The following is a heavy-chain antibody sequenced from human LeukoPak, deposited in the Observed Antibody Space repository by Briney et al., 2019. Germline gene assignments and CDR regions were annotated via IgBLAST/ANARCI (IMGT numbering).Heavy chain of an antibody. D-gene: IGHD1-26*01. CDR1: GFTVFGDY. CDR3: AKDREWAGPRFMGDY. CDR2: IYSGGST. V-gene: IGHV3-53*01. Sequence: GGSLRFSCADSGFTVFGDYMGWVRQAPGKGLEWVSVIYSGGSTFYADSVKGRFTISRDNSKNTLYLQMNSLRAEDTAVYYCAKDREWAGPRFMGDYWGQGTLVTVSS. J-gene: IGHJ4*02.